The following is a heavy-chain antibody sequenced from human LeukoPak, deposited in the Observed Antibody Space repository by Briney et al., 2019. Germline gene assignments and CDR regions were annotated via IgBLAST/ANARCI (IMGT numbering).Heavy chain of an antibody. Sequence: GASVKVSCKTSVYSFNDYYLHWVRQAPGQGLEWMGWINPNSGRTHYAPKFQGRVTLTTDTSITTAYMELSSLISGDTALYYCARDSSDILTGYYHFWGQGTLVTVAS. V-gene: IGHV1-2*02. CDR2: INPNSGRT. J-gene: IGHJ4*02. CDR1: VYSFNDYY. D-gene: IGHD3-9*01. CDR3: ARDSSDILTGYYHF.